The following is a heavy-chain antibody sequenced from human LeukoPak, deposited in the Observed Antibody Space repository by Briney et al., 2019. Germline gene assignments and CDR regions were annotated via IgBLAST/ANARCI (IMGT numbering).Heavy chain of an antibody. CDR1: GYTFTSYD. CDR3: ARSHYYDSSGYYYEPHWYFDL. CDR2: MNPNSGNT. J-gene: IGHJ2*01. V-gene: IGHV1-8*01. Sequence: ASVKVSCKASGYTFTSYDINWVRQATGQGLEWMGWMNPNSGNTGYAQKFQGRVTMTRNTSISTAYMELSSLRSEDTAVYYCARSHYYDSSGYYYEPHWYFDLWGRGTLVTVSS. D-gene: IGHD3-22*01.